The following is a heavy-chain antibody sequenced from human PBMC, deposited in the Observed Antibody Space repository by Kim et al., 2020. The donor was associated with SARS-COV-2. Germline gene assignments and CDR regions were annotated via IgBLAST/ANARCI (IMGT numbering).Heavy chain of an antibody. D-gene: IGHD1-26*01. J-gene: IGHJ6*03. Sequence: SETLSLTCTVSRGSVNGYYWSWIRQPPGKGLEWIGYMYSSGRSNYNPSLKSRLTISLDTSKNHFSLELSSVTAADTAVYYCARLGWPGFGASTYNSYYMDVWGSGTTVTVSS. CDR2: MYSSGRS. V-gene: IGHV4-59*02. CDR3: ARLGWPGFGASTYNSYYMDV. CDR1: RGSVNGYY.